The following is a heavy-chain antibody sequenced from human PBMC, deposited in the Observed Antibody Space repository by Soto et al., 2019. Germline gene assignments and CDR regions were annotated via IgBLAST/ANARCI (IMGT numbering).Heavy chain of an antibody. Sequence: PSETLSLTCTVSGGSVTNNRWWTWVRHPPGKGLEWIGDIYHTGSTNYNPSLKSRVTISVDKSNNQFSLKVSSVTAADTAVYYCASELDGYMVYWGQGTLVTVSS. CDR2: IYHTGST. CDR3: ASELDGYMVY. J-gene: IGHJ4*02. D-gene: IGHD5-12*01. CDR1: GGSVTNNRW. V-gene: IGHV4-4*02.